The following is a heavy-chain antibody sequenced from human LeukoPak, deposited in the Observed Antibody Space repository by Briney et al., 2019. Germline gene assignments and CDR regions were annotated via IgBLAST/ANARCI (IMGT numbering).Heavy chain of an antibody. Sequence: GGSLRLSCAVSGFTFTDTYMTWIRQAPGKGLESLSYISPSGTDISYADSVKGRFTISRDNAKNSLYLQMNSLRAEDTAVYYCARRDGYYSFYFDYWGQGTLVTVSS. J-gene: IGHJ4*02. D-gene: IGHD5-24*01. CDR1: GFTFTDTY. V-gene: IGHV3-11*04. CDR3: ARRDGYYSFYFDY. CDR2: ISPSGTDI.